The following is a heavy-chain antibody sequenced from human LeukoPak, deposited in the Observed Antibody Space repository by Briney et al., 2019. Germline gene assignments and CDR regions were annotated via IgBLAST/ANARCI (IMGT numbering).Heavy chain of an antibody. V-gene: IGHV4-34*01. Sequence: SETLSLTCAVYGGSFSGYYWSWIRQPPGKGLEWIGEINHSGSTNYNPSLKSRVTISVDTSKNQFSLKLSSVTAADTAVYYCARGVYYDIFDWSQGTLVTVSS. J-gene: IGHJ4*02. D-gene: IGHD3-9*01. CDR3: ARGVYYDIFD. CDR2: INHSGST. CDR1: GGSFSGYY.